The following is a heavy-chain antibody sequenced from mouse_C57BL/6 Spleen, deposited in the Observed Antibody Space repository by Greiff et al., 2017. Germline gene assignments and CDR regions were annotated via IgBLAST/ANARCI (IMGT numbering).Heavy chain of an antibody. J-gene: IGHJ3*01. CDR3: ARWGYGKSFAY. CDR2: INPGSGGT. CDR1: GYAFTNYL. V-gene: IGHV1-54*01. Sequence: VQLQQSGAELVRPGTSVKVSCKASGYAFTNYLIEWVKQRPGQGLEWIGVINPGSGGTNYNEKFKGKATLTADKSSSTAYMQLSSLTSEDAAVYFCARWGYGKSFAYWGQGTLVTVSA. D-gene: IGHD2-10*02.